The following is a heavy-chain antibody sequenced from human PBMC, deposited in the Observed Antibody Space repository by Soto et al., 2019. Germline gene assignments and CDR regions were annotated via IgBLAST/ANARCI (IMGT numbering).Heavy chain of an antibody. J-gene: IGHJ4*02. Sequence: TSETLSLTCAVSGGSISSSNWWSWARQPPGKGLEWIGEIYHSGSTNYNPSLKSRVTMSLDTSKNQYSLRLSSVTAADTAVYFCTGMFWFGDLLFEYWGPGTLVTVSS. CDR3: TGMFWFGDLLFEY. CDR2: IYHSGST. CDR1: GGSISSSNW. V-gene: IGHV4-4*02. D-gene: IGHD3-10*01.